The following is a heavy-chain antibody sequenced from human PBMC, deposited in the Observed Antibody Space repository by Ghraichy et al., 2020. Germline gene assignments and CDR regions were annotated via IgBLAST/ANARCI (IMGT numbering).Heavy chain of an antibody. D-gene: IGHD3-3*01. CDR2: IYSGGST. J-gene: IGHJ6*03. CDR1: GFTVSSNY. CDR3: RCDFWSGGRNHYYYYYMDV. V-gene: IGHV3-66*01. Sequence: GGSLRLSCAASGFTVSSNYMSWVRQAPGKGLEWVSVIYSGGSTYYADSVKGRFTISRDNSKNTLYLQMNSLRAEDTAVYYCRCDFWSGGRNHYYYYYMDVWGKGTTVTVSS.